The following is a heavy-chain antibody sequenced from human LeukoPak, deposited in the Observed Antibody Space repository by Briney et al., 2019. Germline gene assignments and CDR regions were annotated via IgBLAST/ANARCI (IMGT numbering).Heavy chain of an antibody. J-gene: IGHJ4*02. CDR3: TTKVIRGNSGDDYDD. D-gene: IGHD5-12*01. CDR2: ISSDGNDK. V-gene: IGHV3-30*03. Sequence: GGSLRLSCAASGVTFSSYGMHWVRQAPGKGLEWVALISSDGNDKLYGDSVKGRFIISRDDSKSTLYLQMNSPRAEDTAVYYCTTKVIRGNSGDDYDDWGQGTLVTVSS. CDR1: GVTFSSYG.